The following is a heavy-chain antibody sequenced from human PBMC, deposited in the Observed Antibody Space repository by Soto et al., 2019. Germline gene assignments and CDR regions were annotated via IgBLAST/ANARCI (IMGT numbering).Heavy chain of an antibody. V-gene: IGHV3-30*18. Sequence: GGSLRLSCAASGFTFSSYGMHWVRQAPGKGLEWVAVISYDGSNKYYADSVKGRFTISRDNSKNTLYLQMNSLRAEDTAVYYCAKQSLAAAGTEGSVYYYYGMDVWGQGTTVTVSS. D-gene: IGHD6-13*01. J-gene: IGHJ6*02. CDR3: AKQSLAAAGTEGSVYYYYGMDV. CDR1: GFTFSSYG. CDR2: ISYDGSNK.